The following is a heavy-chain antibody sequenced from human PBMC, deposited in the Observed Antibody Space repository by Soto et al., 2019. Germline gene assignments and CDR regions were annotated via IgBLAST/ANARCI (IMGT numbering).Heavy chain of an antibody. V-gene: IGHV4-34*01. CDR3: AGGVGIDYYDSSGYFPRFDY. CDR1: GGSFSGYY. Sequence: QVQLQQWGAGLLKPSETLSLTCAVYGGSFSGYYWSWIRQPPGKGLEWIGEINHSGSTNYNPSLKRRITISVDTSKNQFSLKLSSVTAADTAVYYCAGGVGIDYYDSSGYFPRFDYWGQGTLVTVSS. D-gene: IGHD3-22*01. J-gene: IGHJ4*02. CDR2: INHSGST.